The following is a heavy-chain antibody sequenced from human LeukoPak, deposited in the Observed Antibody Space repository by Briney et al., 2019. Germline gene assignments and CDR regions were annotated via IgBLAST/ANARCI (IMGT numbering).Heavy chain of an antibody. CDR3: ARDPILVRGYFDY. D-gene: IGHD3-10*01. CDR1: GFTFSNYA. V-gene: IGHV3-30-3*01. Sequence: GGSLRLSCAASGFTFSNYAIHWVRQAPGKGLEWVAVISFDGSNKYCADSVQGRFTISRDKSKNTLYLQMNSLRAEDTAVYYCARDPILVRGYFDYWGQGTLVTVSS. J-gene: IGHJ4*02. CDR2: ISFDGSNK.